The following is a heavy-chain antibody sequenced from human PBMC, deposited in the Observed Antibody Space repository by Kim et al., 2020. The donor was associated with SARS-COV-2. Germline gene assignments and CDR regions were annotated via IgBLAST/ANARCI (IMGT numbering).Heavy chain of an antibody. CDR1: GGSFSGYY. Sequence: SETLSLTCAVYGGSFSGYYWSWIRQPPGKGLEWIGEINHSGSTNYNPSLKSRVTISVDTSKNQFSLKLSSVTAADTAVYYCAGYSSSWYRHGMDVWGQGTTVTVSS. CDR2: INHSGST. V-gene: IGHV4-34*01. J-gene: IGHJ6*02. CDR3: AGYSSSWYRHGMDV. D-gene: IGHD6-13*01.